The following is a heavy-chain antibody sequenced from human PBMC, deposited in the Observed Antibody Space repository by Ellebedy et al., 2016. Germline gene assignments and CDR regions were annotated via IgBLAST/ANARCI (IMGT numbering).Heavy chain of an antibody. Sequence: GGSLRLSCAASGFTVCTNYMKWVRQAPGKGLEWVSAIFSDGNTYYSDSVKGRFTISRDNSKNTLYLQMNSLRAEDTAVYYCARGVGSGWFDPWGQGTLVTVSS. CDR2: IFSDGNT. CDR3: ARGVGSGWFDP. CDR1: GFTVCTNY. V-gene: IGHV3-53*01. D-gene: IGHD2-15*01. J-gene: IGHJ5*02.